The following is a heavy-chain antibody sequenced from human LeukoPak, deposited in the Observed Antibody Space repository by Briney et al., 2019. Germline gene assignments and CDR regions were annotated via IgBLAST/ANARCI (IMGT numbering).Heavy chain of an antibody. J-gene: IGHJ4*02. CDR2: ITSGGNT. D-gene: IGHD3-22*01. CDR1: GFTFCSSA. Sequence: GGSLRLSCAASGFTFCSSAMSWVRQAPGQGLEWVSGITSGGNTYYADSVKGRFTVSRDNSKNTLFLQMNSLRAEDTALYYCAKAYDSSPAEYWGQGTLVTVSS. CDR3: AKAYDSSPAEY. V-gene: IGHV3-23*01.